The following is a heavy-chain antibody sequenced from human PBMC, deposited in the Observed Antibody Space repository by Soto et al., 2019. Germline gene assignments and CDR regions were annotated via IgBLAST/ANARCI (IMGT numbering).Heavy chain of an antibody. CDR2: IYYSGST. Sequence: QVQLQESGPGLVKPSQTLSLTCTVSGGSISSGDYYWSWIRQPPGKGLEWIGYIYYSGSTYYNPSLKGXXTXSXXTSKNQFSLKPSSVTAADTAVYDWSQGLEPAAIEVWGQGTLVTVSS. V-gene: IGHV4-30-4*01. J-gene: IGHJ4*02. D-gene: IGHD2-2*01. CDR1: GGSISSGDYY. CDR3: SQGLEPAAIEV.